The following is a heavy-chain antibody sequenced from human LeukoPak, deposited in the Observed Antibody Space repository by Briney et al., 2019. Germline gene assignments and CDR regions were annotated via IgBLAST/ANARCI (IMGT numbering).Heavy chain of an antibody. D-gene: IGHD3-10*01. CDR2: IYYSGTT. CDR1: GGSISNYY. J-gene: IGHJ4*02. V-gene: IGHV4-59*12. CDR3: ARASAPYYYGSGSYYPFDY. Sequence: PSETLSLTCTVSGGSISNYYWNWIRQPPGKVLELIGYIYYSGTTNYNPSLKSRVTMSVDTSKNQFSLKLSSVTAADTAVYYRARASAPYYYGSGSYYPFDYWGQGTLVTVSS.